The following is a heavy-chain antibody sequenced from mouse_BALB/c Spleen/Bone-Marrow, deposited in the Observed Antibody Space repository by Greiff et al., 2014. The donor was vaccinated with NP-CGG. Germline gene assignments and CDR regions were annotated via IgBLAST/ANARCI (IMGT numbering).Heavy chain of an antibody. D-gene: IGHD1-1*01. CDR2: IGYSDST. J-gene: IGHJ2*01. CDR3: ARSNYYGSSYCYFDY. V-gene: IGHV3-2*02. CDR1: GYSITSDYA. Sequence: EVKLMESGPGLVKPSQSLSLTCTVPGYSITSDYAWNWIRQFPGNKLEWMGYIGYSDSTSYNPSLKSRISITRDTSKNQFFLQLNSVTAEDTATYYCARSNYYGSSYCYFDYWGQGTTLTVSS.